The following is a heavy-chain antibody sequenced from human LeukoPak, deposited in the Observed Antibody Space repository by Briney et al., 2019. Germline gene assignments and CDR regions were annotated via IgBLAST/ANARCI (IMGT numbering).Heavy chain of an antibody. CDR1: GFTFTSFG. D-gene: IGHD5-18*01. J-gene: IGHJ4*02. CDR2: MSYDGSNK. CDR3: AKEGGRGNTAMEEKYFDY. V-gene: IGHV3-30*18. Sequence: GGSLRLSCAASGFTFTSFGMHWVRQPPGKGLEWVAVMSYDGSNKYYADSVKGRFTISRDNSKNTLYLQMNSLRAEDTAVYYCAKEGGRGNTAMEEKYFDYWGQGTLVTVSS.